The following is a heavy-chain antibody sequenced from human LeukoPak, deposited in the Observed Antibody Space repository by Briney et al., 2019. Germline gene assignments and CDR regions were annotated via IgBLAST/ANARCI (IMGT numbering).Heavy chain of an antibody. D-gene: IGHD2-2*01. CDR2: IIPILGIA. CDR1: GGTFSSYT. Sequence: SVKVSCKASGGTFSSYTISWVRQAPGQGLEWMGRIIPILGIANYAQKVQGRVTITADKSTSTAYMELSSLRSEDTAVYYCARDPAPGCSSTSCYDYYYYGMDVWGQGTTVTVSS. CDR3: ARDPAPGCSSTSCYDYYYYGMDV. J-gene: IGHJ6*02. V-gene: IGHV1-69*04.